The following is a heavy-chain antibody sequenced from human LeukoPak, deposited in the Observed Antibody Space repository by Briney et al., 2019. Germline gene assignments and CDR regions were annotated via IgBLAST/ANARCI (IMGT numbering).Heavy chain of an antibody. D-gene: IGHD2-21*02. Sequence: QSGGSLRLSCAGSGFNFSNYAMTWVRQAPGKGLEWVTVISGSGGRAYYADSVKARFTISRDKSKDTVFLQMNSLRGDDTAVYYCAKGDYGDSSYYYYGMDVWGQGTMVTVSS. CDR2: ISGSGGRA. CDR1: GFNFSNYA. CDR3: AKGDYGDSSYYYYGMDV. V-gene: IGHV3-23*01. J-gene: IGHJ6*02.